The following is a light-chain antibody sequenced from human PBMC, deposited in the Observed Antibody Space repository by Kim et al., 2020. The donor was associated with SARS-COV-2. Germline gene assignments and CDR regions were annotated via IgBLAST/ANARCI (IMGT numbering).Light chain of an antibody. CDR2: VAS. V-gene: IGKV1-39*01. CDR1: QSIYGY. Sequence: DIQMTQSPSSLSAFVGDRVTITCRASQSIYGYMTWYQQRPGKAPNLLIYVASTLRTGVPSRFSGSGSTTDFTLTISGLQPEDFGTYYCQQSYSAPHTFGQGNRLEI. J-gene: IGKJ2*01. CDR3: QQSYSAPHT.